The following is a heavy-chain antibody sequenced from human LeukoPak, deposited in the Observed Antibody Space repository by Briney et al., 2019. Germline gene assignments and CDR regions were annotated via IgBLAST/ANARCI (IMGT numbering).Heavy chain of an antibody. D-gene: IGHD3-22*01. CDR3: AKVPATDPYYYDSSGYYYSPDFDY. J-gene: IGHJ4*02. CDR1: GFIVNSNY. Sequence: GGSLRLSCAASGFIVNSNYMNWVRQAPGKGLEWVSVLYSDDTTYYADSVKGRFTISRDNSKNTLYLQMNNLRAEDTAVYYCAKVPATDPYYYDSSGYYYSPDFDYWGQGTLVTVSS. CDR2: LYSDDTT. V-gene: IGHV3-53*01.